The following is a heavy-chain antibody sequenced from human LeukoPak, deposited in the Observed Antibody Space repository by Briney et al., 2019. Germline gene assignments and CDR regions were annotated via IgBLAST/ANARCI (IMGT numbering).Heavy chain of an antibody. CDR3: ARDNAVAVAGKFDC. V-gene: IGHV1-18*01. D-gene: IGHD6-19*01. J-gene: IGHJ4*02. CDR2: ISAYNGNT. CDR1: GYTFTSYG. Sequence: ASVKVSCKASGYTFTSYGISWVRQAPGQGLEWMGWISAYNGNTNYAQKLQGRVTKTTDTSTSTAYMELRSLRSDDTAVYYCARDNAVAVAGKFDCWGQGTLVTVSS.